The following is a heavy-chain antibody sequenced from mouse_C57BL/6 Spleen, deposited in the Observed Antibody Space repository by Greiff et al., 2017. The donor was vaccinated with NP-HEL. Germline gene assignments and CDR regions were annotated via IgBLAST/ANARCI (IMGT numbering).Heavy chain of an antibody. V-gene: IGHV1-7*01. D-gene: IGHD2-1*01. CDR2: INPSSGYT. Sequence: VQLQQSGAELAKPGASVKLSCKASGYTFTSYWMHWVKQRPGQGLEWIGYINPSSGYTKYNQKFKDKATLTADKSSSTAYMQLSSLTYEDSAVYYCARVLYGNNWYVDVWGTGTTVTVSS. J-gene: IGHJ1*03. CDR1: GYTFTSYW. CDR3: ARVLYGNNWYVDV.